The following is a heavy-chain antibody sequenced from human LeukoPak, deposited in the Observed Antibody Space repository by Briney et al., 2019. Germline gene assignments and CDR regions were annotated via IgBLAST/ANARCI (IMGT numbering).Heavy chain of an antibody. J-gene: IGHJ4*02. CDR1: GGSISSGDYY. V-gene: IGHV4-30-4*01. CDR2: VYYSGST. CDR3: ARAVAVAGPFDY. D-gene: IGHD6-19*01. Sequence: SETLSLTCTVSGGSISSGDYYWSWIRQPPGKGLEWIGYVYYSGSTYYNPSLKSRVTISVDTSKNQFSLKLSSVTAADTAVYYCARAVAVAGPFDYWGQGTLVTVSS.